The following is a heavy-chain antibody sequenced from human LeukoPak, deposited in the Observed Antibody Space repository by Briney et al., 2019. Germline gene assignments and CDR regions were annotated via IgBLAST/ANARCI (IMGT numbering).Heavy chain of an antibody. J-gene: IGHJ2*01. CDR3: ARDYLDWYFDL. V-gene: IGHV3-33*01. CDR1: GFTFSSYG. Sequence: PGGSLRLSCAASGFTFSSYGMHWVRQAPGKGLEGVAVTWYDGSNKYYADSVKGRFTISRDNSKNTLYLQMNSLRAEDTAVYYCARDYLDWYFDLWGRGTLVTVYS. CDR2: TWYDGSNK.